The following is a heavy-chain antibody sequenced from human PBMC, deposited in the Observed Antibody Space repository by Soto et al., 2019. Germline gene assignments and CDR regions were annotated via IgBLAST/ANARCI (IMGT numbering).Heavy chain of an antibody. CDR1: GYTFTSYA. CDR3: ARGKDSSGWHRFDY. CDR2: ISAYNGNT. V-gene: IGHV1-18*01. Sequence: GASVKVSCKASGYTFTSYAMHWVRQAPGQRLEWMGWISAYNGNTNYAQKLQGRVTMTTDTSTSTAYMELRSLRSDDTAVYYCARGKDSSGWHRFDYWGQGTLVTVSS. D-gene: IGHD6-19*01. J-gene: IGHJ4*02.